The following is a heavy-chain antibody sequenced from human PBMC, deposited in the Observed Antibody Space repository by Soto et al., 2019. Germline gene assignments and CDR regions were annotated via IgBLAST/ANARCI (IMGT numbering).Heavy chain of an antibody. CDR1: GFTFSSYA. V-gene: IGHV3-23*01. CDR3: AKDPGGWQGYCSSTSCQYYFDY. J-gene: IGHJ4*02. D-gene: IGHD2-2*01. Sequence: PGGSLRLSCAASGFTFSSYAMSWVRQAPGKGLEWVSAISGSGGSTYYADSVKGRFTISRDNSKNTLYLQMNSLRAEDTAVYYCAKDPGGWQGYCSSTSCQYYFDYWGQGTLVTVSS. CDR2: ISGSGGST.